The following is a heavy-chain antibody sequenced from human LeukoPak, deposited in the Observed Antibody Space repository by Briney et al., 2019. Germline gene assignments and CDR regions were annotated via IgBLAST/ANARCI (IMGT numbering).Heavy chain of an antibody. D-gene: IGHD2-2*01. Sequence: ASVKVSCKASGGTFSSYAISWARRAPGQGLEWMGGIIPIFGTANYAQKFQGRVTITADESTSTAYMELSSLRSEDTAVYYCARILYDIVVVPAAPGGWFDPWGQGTLVTVSS. J-gene: IGHJ5*02. CDR2: IIPIFGTA. CDR3: ARILYDIVVVPAAPGGWFDP. V-gene: IGHV1-69*13. CDR1: GGTFSSYA.